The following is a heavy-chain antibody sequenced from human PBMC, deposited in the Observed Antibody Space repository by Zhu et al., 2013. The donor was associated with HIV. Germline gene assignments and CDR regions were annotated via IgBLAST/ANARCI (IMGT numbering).Heavy chain of an antibody. Sequence: VQLVQSGAEVKKPGSSVKVSCKASGGTFSSYAISWVRQAPGQGLEWMGGIIPIFGTANYAQKFQGRVTITADKSTSTAYMELSSLRSEDTAVYYCARWYVDPWGLTTVTANWFDPGAREPWSPSPQ. D-gene: IGHD4-4*01. CDR1: GGTFSSYA. CDR3: ARWYVDPWGLTTVTANWFDP. V-gene: IGHV1-69*06. CDR2: IIPIFGTA. J-gene: IGHJ5*02.